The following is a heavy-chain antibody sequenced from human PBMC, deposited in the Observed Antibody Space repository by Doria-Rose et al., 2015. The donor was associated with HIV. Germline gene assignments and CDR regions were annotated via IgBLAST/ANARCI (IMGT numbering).Heavy chain of an antibody. CDR1: GVSLSSPGMG. J-gene: IGHJ4*02. CDR2: IFSDDEG. D-gene: IGHD6-13*01. CDR3: ARIKSSRWYHKYYFDF. V-gene: IGHV2-26*01. Sequence: QVTLKESGPVLVKPTETLTLTCTVSGVSLSSPGMGVSWIRQPPGKALEWLANIFSDDEGSYKTSLKSSLTISMGSSKRQVVLTMTDMDPVDTATYYCARIKSSRWYHKYYFDFWGQGTLVIVSS.